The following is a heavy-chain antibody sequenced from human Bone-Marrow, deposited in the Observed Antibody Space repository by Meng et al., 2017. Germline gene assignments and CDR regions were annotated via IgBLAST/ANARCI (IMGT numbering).Heavy chain of an antibody. CDR1: GGSISSYY. CDR3: ARELPRGYSYGYALDY. J-gene: IGHJ4*01. V-gene: IGHV4-59*01. D-gene: IGHD5-18*01. CDR2: IYYSGST. Sequence: SETLSLTCTVSGGSISSYYWSWIRQPPGKGLEWIGYIYYSGSTNYNPSLKSRVTTSVDTSKNQFSLKLSSVTAADTAVYYCARELPRGYSYGYALDYWGHGTRVTVSS.